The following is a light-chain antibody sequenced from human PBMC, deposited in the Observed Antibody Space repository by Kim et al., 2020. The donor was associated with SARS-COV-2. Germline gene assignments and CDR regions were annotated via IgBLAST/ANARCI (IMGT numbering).Light chain of an antibody. Sequence: RATINCKSSQNILYSPNNKNYLAWYRQKSGQSPELLIYWASGRESGVPDRFSGSGSGTDFTLTISRLQAEDVALYYCQQYFSIPYTFGQGTKLEI. CDR2: WAS. CDR1: QNILYSPNNKNY. CDR3: QQYFSIPYT. V-gene: IGKV4-1*01. J-gene: IGKJ2*01.